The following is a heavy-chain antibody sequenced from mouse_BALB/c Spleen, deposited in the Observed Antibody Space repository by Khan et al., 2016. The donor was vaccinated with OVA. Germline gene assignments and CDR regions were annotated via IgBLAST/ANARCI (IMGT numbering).Heavy chain of an antibody. CDR3: VRDGAYHRNDGWFAY. Sequence: QVQLKESGAELARPGASVTMSCKASGYTFTSYTLHWIKLRPGQGLEWLGFINPSNGSTNYNPKFKNQATLTADKYSTTVYMQLSSLTSDDSAVYNCVRDGAYHRNDGWFAYWGQGTLVTVSA. V-gene: IGHV1-4*01. J-gene: IGHJ3*01. CDR1: GYTFTSYT. D-gene: IGHD2-14*01. CDR2: INPSNGST.